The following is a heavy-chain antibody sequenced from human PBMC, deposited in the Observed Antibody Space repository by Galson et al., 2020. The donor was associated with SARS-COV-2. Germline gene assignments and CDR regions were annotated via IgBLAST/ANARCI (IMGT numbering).Heavy chain of an antibody. CDR2: ISYDGSNK. D-gene: IGHD3-16*01. CDR3: ANAKGGAYYYGMDV. CDR1: GFTFSSYG. J-gene: IGHJ6*02. Sequence: GGSLRLSCAASGFTFSSYGMHWVRQAPGKGLEWVAVISYDGSNKYYADSVKGRFTISRDNSKNTLYLQMNSLRAEDTAVYYCANAKGGAYYYGMDVWGQGTTVTVSS. V-gene: IGHV3-30*18.